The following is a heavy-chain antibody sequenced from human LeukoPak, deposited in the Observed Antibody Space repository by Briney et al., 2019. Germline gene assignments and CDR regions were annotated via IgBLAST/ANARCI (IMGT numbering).Heavy chain of an antibody. Sequence: PGGSLRLSCAASGFTFSSYAMTWVRQAPGKGLEWVSAISGSGGSTYYADSVKGRFTISRDNSKNTVYLQMNSLRVEETAVYYCAKDQRGAAAGPDYWGQGTLVTVSS. CDR3: AKDQRGAAAGPDY. D-gene: IGHD6-13*01. CDR1: GFTFSSYA. V-gene: IGHV3-23*01. CDR2: ISGSGGST. J-gene: IGHJ4*02.